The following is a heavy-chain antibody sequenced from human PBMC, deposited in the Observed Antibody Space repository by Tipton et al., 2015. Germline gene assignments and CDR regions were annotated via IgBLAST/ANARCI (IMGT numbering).Heavy chain of an antibody. CDR3: ARYRIDSGSNFDY. V-gene: IGHV4-30-4*01. J-gene: IGHJ4*02. CDR2: LYYSGTT. Sequence: TLSLTCTVSGASISRGDYYWSWIRQPSGKGLEWIGYLYYSGTTAYNPSLKSRVTMSVDTSKNQFSLKLSSVTAVDTAVYYCARYRIDSGSNFDYWGQGTLVTVSS. D-gene: IGHD3-22*01. CDR1: GASISRGDYY.